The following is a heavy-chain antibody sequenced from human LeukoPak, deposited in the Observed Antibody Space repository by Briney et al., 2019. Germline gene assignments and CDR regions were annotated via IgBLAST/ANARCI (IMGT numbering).Heavy chain of an antibody. V-gene: IGHV3-30*02. J-gene: IGHJ4*02. Sequence: GGSLRLSCAASGFTFSSYGMHWVRQAPGKGLEWVAFIRYDGSNKYYADSVKGRFTISRDNSKNTLHLQMNSLRAEDTAVYYCTKDPDPPGNYFDYWGQGTLVTVSS. CDR3: TKDPDPPGNYFDY. CDR2: IRYDGSNK. D-gene: IGHD1-14*01. CDR1: GFTFSSYG.